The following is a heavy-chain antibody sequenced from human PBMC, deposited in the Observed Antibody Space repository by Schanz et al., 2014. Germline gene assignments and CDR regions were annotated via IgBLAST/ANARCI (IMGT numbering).Heavy chain of an antibody. V-gene: IGHV1-18*04. D-gene: IGHD2-15*01. CDR2: ISAYSGKT. CDR1: GYTFTSSG. CDR3: ARYLSLIDYGMDV. Sequence: QVQLVQSGAEMKKPGASVRVSCKASGYTFTSSGFSWVRQAPGQGPEWMAWISAYSGKTNYAQKFQDRVTVTTDTSTSTAYMELRSLRSDDTAVYYCARYLSLIDYGMDVWGQGTTVTVSS. J-gene: IGHJ6*02.